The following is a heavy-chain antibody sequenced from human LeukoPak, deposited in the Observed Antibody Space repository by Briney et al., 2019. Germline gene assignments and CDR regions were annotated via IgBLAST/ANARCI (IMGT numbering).Heavy chain of an antibody. CDR3: TTDGAYCSGGSCDDF. CDR1: GFTFKNAW. J-gene: IGHJ4*02. CDR2: IKSKTDGGTT. V-gene: IGHV3-15*01. Sequence: GGSLRPSCAAAGFTFKNAWMGWVRQAPGQGLEWVGRIKSKTDGGTTDYAAPVTGRFTISRDDSKNTLFLQMNSLKTEDTAVYYCTTDGAYCSGGSCDDFWGQGTLVTVSS. D-gene: IGHD2-15*01.